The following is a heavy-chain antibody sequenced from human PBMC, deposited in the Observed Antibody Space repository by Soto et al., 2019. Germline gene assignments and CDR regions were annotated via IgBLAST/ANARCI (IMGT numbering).Heavy chain of an antibody. Sequence: QVQLQESGPGLVKPSQTLSLTCTVSGDSISSGDYYWTWFRQSPGKGPEWIGYIYYSGSTHYNPSLKRRLTMSVDTSKSRFSLKLSSVTAADTAVYYCARVPNYYDTSGYVYWGQGTLVTVSS. J-gene: IGHJ4*02. V-gene: IGHV4-30-4*01. CDR1: GDSISSGDYY. CDR2: IYYSGST. CDR3: ARVPNYYDTSGYVY. D-gene: IGHD3-22*01.